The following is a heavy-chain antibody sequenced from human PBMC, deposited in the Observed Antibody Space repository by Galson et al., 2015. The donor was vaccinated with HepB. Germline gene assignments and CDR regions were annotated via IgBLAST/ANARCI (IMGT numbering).Heavy chain of an antibody. CDR1: GFTFSSFS. D-gene: IGHD2-15*01. CDR2: ISASGGST. Sequence: SLRLSCAVSGFTFSSFSMSWVRQAPGRGLQWVSLISASGGSTFYADSVKGRFTISRDNSKNTLYLQMNSLRAEDTAVYYYARQEGYCSGGSCYGGIDPWGQGTLVTVSS. J-gene: IGHJ5*02. V-gene: IGHV3-23*01. CDR3: ARQEGYCSGGSCYGGIDP.